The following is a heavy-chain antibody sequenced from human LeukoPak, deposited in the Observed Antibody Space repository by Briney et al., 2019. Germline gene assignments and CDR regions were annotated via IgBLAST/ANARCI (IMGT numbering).Heavy chain of an antibody. CDR1: GGSISSYF. CDR3: ARGSREMATIFDS. V-gene: IGHV4-4*07. J-gene: IGHJ4*02. Sequence: PSETLSLTCSVSGGSISSYFWNWIRQPAGKGLEWIGHIYTSGSTNYSPSLKSRVTVSVDTSKNQFSLKLTSVTAADTAVYYCARGSREMATIFDSWGQGALVTVSS. CDR2: IYTSGST. D-gene: IGHD5-24*01.